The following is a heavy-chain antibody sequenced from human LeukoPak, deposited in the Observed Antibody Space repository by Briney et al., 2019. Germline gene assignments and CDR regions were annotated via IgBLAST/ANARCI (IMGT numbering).Heavy chain of an antibody. D-gene: IGHD1-20*01. CDR1: GGSISSYY. Sequence: PSETLSLTCTVSGGSISSYYWSWIRQPPGKGLEWIGYIYYSGSTNYNPSLKSRVTISVDTSKNQFSLKLSSVTAADTAVYYCARTLYNWNEYYYYYMDVWGKGTTVTISS. CDR3: ARTLYNWNEYYYYYMDV. J-gene: IGHJ6*03. V-gene: IGHV4-59*01. CDR2: IYYSGST.